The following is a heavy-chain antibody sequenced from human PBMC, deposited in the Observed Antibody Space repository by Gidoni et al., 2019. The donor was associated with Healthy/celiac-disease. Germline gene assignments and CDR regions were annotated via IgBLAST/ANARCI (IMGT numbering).Heavy chain of an antibody. V-gene: IGHV3-33*01. CDR2: IWYDGSNK. D-gene: IGHD4-17*01. Sequence: QVQLVESGGGVVQPGRSLRLSCAASGFTVSSYGMHWVRQAPGKGLEWVAVIWYDGSNKYYADSVKGRFTISRDNSKNTLYLQMNSLRAEDTAVYYCARDPRRGYGGIYFDYWGQGTLVTVSS. CDR3: ARDPRRGYGGIYFDY. CDR1: GFTVSSYG. J-gene: IGHJ4*02.